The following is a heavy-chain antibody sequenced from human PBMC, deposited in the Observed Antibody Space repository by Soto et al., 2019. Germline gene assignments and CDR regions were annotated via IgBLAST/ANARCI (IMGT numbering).Heavy chain of an antibody. CDR1: GGSISSSSYY. V-gene: IGHV4-39*01. CDR2: IYYSGST. CDR3: ARQAVTTSY. D-gene: IGHD4-17*01. J-gene: IGHJ4*02. Sequence: SETLSLTXTVSGGSISSSSYYWGWIRQPPGKGLEWIGSIYYSGSTYYNPSLKSRVTISVDTSKNQFSLKLSSVTAADTAVYYCARQAVTTSYWGQGTLVTVSS.